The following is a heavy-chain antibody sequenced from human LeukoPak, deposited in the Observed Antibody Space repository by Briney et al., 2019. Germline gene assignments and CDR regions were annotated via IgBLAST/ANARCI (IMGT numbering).Heavy chain of an antibody. D-gene: IGHD5-18*01. CDR3: ARAVYGYFDF. J-gene: IGHJ4*02. V-gene: IGHV3-7*04. Sequence: GGSLRLSCAASGFTFSSHWMSWVRQAPGKGLEWVANINQDGSEKYYVDSVKGRFTISRDNAKNSQYLQMSSLRAEDTAVYYCARAVYGYFDFWGQGILLTV. CDR1: GFTFSSHW. CDR2: INQDGSEK.